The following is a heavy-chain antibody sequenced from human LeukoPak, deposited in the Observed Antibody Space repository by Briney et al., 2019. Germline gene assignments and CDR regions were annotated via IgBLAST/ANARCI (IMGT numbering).Heavy chain of an antibody. Sequence: GGSLRLSCAASGFTFSSYWMSWVRQAPGKGLEWVANIKQDGSEKYYADSVKGRFTISRDNAKNSLYLQMNSLRAEDTAVYYCARETYYYGSGSWYNWFDPWGQGTLVTVSS. D-gene: IGHD3-10*01. CDR3: ARETYYYGSGSWYNWFDP. V-gene: IGHV3-7*03. J-gene: IGHJ5*02. CDR1: GFTFSSYW. CDR2: IKQDGSEK.